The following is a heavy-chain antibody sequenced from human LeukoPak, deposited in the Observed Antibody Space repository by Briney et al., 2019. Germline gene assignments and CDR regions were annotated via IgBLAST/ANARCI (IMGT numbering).Heavy chain of an antibody. D-gene: IGHD6-19*01. CDR1: GFTFNNYA. J-gene: IGHJ4*02. V-gene: IGHV3-30-3*02. CDR3: AKTYSSAWYYFDY. Sequence: GRSLRLSCAASGFTFNNYAIHWVRQAPGKGLEWVAVISYDGSNKYYADSVKGRFTISRDTSKNTLYLQMNSLRAEDTAVYYCAKTYSSAWYYFDYWGQGTPVTVSS. CDR2: ISYDGSNK.